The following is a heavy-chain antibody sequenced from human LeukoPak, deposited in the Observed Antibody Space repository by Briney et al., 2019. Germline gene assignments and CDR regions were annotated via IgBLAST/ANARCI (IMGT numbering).Heavy chain of an antibody. CDR3: ARGAGDGSGSYPPRHVVDYYFDY. Sequence: SETLSPTCTVSGGSISSYYWSWIRQPPGKGLEWIGYIYYSGSTNYNPSLKSRVTISVDTSKNQFSLKLSSVTAADTAVYYCARGAGDGSGSYPPRHVVDYYFDYWGQGTLVTVSS. CDR2: IYYSGST. V-gene: IGHV4-59*01. D-gene: IGHD3-10*01. J-gene: IGHJ4*02. CDR1: GGSISSYY.